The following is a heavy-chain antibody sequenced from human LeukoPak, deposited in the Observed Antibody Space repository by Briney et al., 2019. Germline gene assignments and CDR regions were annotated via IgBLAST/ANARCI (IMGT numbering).Heavy chain of an antibody. CDR1: GFTFSSFP. J-gene: IGHJ4*02. D-gene: IGHD6-13*01. CDR2: FSGSGGNT. V-gene: IGHV3-23*01. Sequence: GGPLRFSGPPPGFTFSSFPLTGSRQPPGKGLNWSSPFSGSGGNTYYADSVKGRFTISRDNSKNMLYLQMNSLRAEDTAVYYCAKDFKGLTIVAAGSFDYWGQGTLVTVSS. CDR3: AKDFKGLTIVAAGSFDY.